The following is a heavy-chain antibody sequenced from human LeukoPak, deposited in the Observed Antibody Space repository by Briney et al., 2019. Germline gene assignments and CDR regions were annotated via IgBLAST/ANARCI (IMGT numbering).Heavy chain of an antibody. J-gene: IGHJ4*02. CDR2: INHSGST. V-gene: IGHV4-34*01. D-gene: IGHD6-6*01. CDR1: GVSFSGYY. Sequence: SETLSLTCAVYGVSFSGYYWSWIRQPPGKGLEWIGEINHSGSTNYNPSLKSRVTISVDTSKNQFSLKLSSVTAADTAVYYCARCAIYIAARCNYWGQGTLVTVSS. CDR3: ARCAIYIAARCNY.